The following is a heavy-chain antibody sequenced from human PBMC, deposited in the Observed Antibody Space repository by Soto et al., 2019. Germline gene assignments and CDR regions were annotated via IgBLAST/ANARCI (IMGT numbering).Heavy chain of an antibody. V-gene: IGHV4-61*01. CDR3: ARVERGTATTVVDAFDI. D-gene: IGHD1-1*01. J-gene: IGHJ3*02. Sequence: SETLSLTCAVFGGSVNSGNYYWSWIRQPPGKGLEWIGEMSHSGGTHFNPSLKSRVTISVDTSKNQFSLKMSSVTAADTALYYCARVERGTATTVVDAFDILGPGTTVTVSS. CDR2: MSHSGGT. CDR1: GGSVNSGNYY.